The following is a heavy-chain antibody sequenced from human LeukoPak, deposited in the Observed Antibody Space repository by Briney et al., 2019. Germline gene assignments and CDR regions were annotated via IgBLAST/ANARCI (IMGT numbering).Heavy chain of an antibody. V-gene: IGHV3-15*07. CDR3: TTGGSVIVAGTRAFDI. D-gene: IGHD5-12*01. CDR1: GFSFSNAW. CDR2: IRSNSDGGTI. J-gene: IGHJ3*02. Sequence: GGSLRLSCATSGFSFSNAWMNWVRQAPGKGLEWVGRIRSNSDGGTIDYAASVKDRFTLSRDDSQATLYLQMNSLKTEDTAVYYCTTGGSVIVAGTRAFDIWGQGTMVTVSS.